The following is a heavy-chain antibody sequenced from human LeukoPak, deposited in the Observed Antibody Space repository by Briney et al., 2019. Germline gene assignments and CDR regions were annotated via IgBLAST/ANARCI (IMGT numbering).Heavy chain of an antibody. V-gene: IGHV3-33*01. CDR1: GFTFSSYG. Sequence: GSLRLSCAASGFTFSSYGMHWVRQAPGKGLEWVAVIWYDGSNKYYADSVKGRFTISRDNSKNTLYLQMNSPRAEDTAVYYCAREGGPYYYDSSGYPETDYWGQGTLVTVSS. D-gene: IGHD3-22*01. CDR2: IWYDGSNK. CDR3: AREGGPYYYDSSGYPETDY. J-gene: IGHJ4*02.